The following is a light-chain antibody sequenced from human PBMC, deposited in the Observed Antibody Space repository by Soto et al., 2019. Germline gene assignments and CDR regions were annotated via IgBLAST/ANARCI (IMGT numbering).Light chain of an antibody. Sequence: SHLTRVPCSLSASVGDRVTVTCRASQGISTYLAWYQQKPGKAPNLLIYDASTLPTGVPSRFTGGGSGTDFTLTISSLQPEDFATYYCQQVNVYPPTFGGGTKVDIK. CDR1: QGISTY. V-gene: IGKV1-9*01. J-gene: IGKJ4*01. CDR3: QQVNVYPPT. CDR2: DAS.